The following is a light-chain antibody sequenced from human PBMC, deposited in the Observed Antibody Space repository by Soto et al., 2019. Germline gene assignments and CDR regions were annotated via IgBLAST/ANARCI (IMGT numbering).Light chain of an antibody. V-gene: IGLV2-8*01. CDR3: SSYAANRDVV. CDR1: SSDVGGYNY. CDR2: EVS. Sequence: QSALTQPSSASGSPGQSVTISCTGTSSDVGGYNYVSWYQQHPGKAPKLMIYEVSKRPSGVPDRFSGSKSGNAASLTVSGLQAEDEADYYCSSYAANRDVVFGGGTKLTVL. J-gene: IGLJ2*01.